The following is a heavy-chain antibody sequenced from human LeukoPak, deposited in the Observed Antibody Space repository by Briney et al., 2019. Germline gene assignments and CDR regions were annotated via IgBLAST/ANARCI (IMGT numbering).Heavy chain of an antibody. J-gene: IGHJ4*02. V-gene: IGHV1-8*02. CDR1: GGTFSSYA. D-gene: IGHD6-13*01. Sequence: ASVKVSCKASGGTFSSYAISWVRQATGQGLEWMGWMNPNSGNTGYAQKFQGRVTMTRNTSISTAYMELSSLRSEDTAVYYCARLSSSWYTRFDYWGQGTLVTVSS. CDR2: MNPNSGNT. CDR3: ARLSSSWYTRFDY.